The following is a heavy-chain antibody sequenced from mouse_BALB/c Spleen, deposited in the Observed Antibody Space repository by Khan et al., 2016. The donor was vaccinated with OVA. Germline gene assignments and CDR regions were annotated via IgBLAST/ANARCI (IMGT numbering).Heavy chain of an antibody. J-gene: IGHJ2*01. D-gene: IGHD1-1*01. CDR3: ARVYGGDFDY. V-gene: IGHV3-2*02. CDR2: ISYSGNT. Sequence: QLLGPGLVKPSQSLSLTCTVTGYSITSDYAWNWIRQFPGNKLEWMGYISYSGNTNYNPSLRSRISITRDTSKNQFFLQLNSVTTEDTATYYCARVYGGDFDYWGQGTTLTVSS. CDR1: GYSITSDYA.